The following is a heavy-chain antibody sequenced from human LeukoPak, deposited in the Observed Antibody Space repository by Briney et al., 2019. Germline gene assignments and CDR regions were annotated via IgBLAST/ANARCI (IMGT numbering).Heavy chain of an antibody. D-gene: IGHD5-12*01. Sequence: PSETLSLTCTVSGGSISSSGYYWSWIRQHPGKGLEWIGYIYYSGSIYYNPSLKSRVTISVDTSKNQFSLKLSSVTAADTAVYYCARGDSGYDGDYYYYGMDVWGKGTTVTVSS. CDR2: IYYSGSI. J-gene: IGHJ6*04. CDR1: GGSISSSGYY. V-gene: IGHV4-31*03. CDR3: ARGDSGYDGDYYYYGMDV.